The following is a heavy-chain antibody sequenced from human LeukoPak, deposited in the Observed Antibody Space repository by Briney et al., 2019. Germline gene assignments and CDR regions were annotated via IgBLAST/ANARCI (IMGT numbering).Heavy chain of an antibody. CDR3: AKDFLSGYYSDYYGMDV. CDR2: ISSSSSYI. V-gene: IGHV3-21*04. CDR1: GFTFSSYS. J-gene: IGHJ6*02. Sequence: GGSLRLSCAASGFTFSSYSMNWVRQAPGKGLEWVSSISSSSSYIYYADSVKGRFTISRDNAKNSLYLQMNSLRAEDTALYYCAKDFLSGYYSDYYGMDVWGQGTTVTVSS. D-gene: IGHD3-22*01.